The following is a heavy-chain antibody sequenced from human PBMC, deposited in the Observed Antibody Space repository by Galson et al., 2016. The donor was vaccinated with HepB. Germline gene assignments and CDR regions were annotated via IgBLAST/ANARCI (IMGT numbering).Heavy chain of an antibody. D-gene: IGHD3-22*01. CDR1: RFTFSSYA. Sequence: SLRLSCAASRFTFSSYAMNWVRQAPGKGLEWVSGISGSGGSTYYADSVKGRFTISRDNSRNTVYVQINSLRAEDTAIYYCTMIAWSTSSGFGFWGQGTLVTVSS. CDR3: TMIAWSTSSGFGF. CDR2: ISGSGGST. V-gene: IGHV3-23*01. J-gene: IGHJ4*02.